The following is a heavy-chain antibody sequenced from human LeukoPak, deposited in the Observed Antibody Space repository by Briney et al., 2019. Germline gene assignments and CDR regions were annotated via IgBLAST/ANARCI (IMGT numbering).Heavy chain of an antibody. CDR2: ISGSGGST. J-gene: IGHJ4*02. V-gene: IGHV3-23*01. D-gene: IGHD2-15*01. Sequence: ETLSLTCAVYGGSFSGYYWSWIRQPPGKGLEWVSAISGSGGSTYYADSVKGRFTISRDNSKNTLYLQMNSLRAEDTAVYYCAKDLLGLVAAARRCFDYWGQGTLVTVSS. CDR3: AKDLLGLVAAARRCFDY. CDR1: GGSFSGYY.